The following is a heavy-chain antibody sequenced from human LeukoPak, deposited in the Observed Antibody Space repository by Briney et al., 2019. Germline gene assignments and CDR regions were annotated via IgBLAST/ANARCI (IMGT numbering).Heavy chain of an antibody. CDR2: IWPDGNKK. D-gene: IGHD2-2*01. Sequence: GGSLRLSCVASGYPFSQHGIHWVRQAPGRGLEWGAVIWPDGNKKEYEDSVKGRFIVSKDNSESRLSLQMNSLRAEDMAVYYCVVVLVPAGVWQFDVWGPGTLVTVSS. CDR3: VVVLVPAGVWQFDV. J-gene: IGHJ2*01. CDR1: GYPFSQHG. V-gene: IGHV3-33*01.